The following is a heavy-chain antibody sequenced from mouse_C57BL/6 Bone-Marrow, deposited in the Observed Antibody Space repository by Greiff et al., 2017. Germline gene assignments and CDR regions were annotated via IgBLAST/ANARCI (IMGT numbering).Heavy chain of an antibody. CDR2: IDPSDSYT. D-gene: IGHD2-4*01. V-gene: IGHV1-50*01. J-gene: IGHJ4*01. CDR1: GYTFTSYW. Sequence: QVQLQQPGAELVKPGASVKLSCKASGYTFTSYWMQWVKQRPGQGLEWIGEIDPSDSYTNYNQKFKGKATLTVDTSSSTAYMQLSSLTSEDSAVYYCARYYDLYYAMDYWGQGTSVTVSS. CDR3: ARYYDLYYAMDY.